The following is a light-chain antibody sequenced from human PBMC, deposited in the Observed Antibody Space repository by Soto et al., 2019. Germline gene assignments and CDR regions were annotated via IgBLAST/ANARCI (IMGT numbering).Light chain of an antibody. CDR1: SSDVGGYNY. CDR2: DVS. CDR3: SSSTSSSDV. J-gene: IGLJ1*01. V-gene: IGLV2-14*01. Sequence: QSVLTQPASVSGSPGQSITISCTGTSSDVGGYNYVSWYQQHPGKAPKLMIYDVSNRPSGVSNRFSGSKSGNTASLTISGLQAEDEADYYCSSSTSSSDVFGTGTKVTVL.